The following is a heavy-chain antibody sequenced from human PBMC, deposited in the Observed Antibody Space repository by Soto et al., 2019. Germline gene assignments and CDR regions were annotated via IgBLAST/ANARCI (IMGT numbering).Heavy chain of an antibody. Sequence: PGGSLRLSCAASGFAVSSSYMMWVRQAPGKGLECISLTYTGGSTHYADSVKGRFTVSRDDSSNTLYLQMNSLRVEDTAVYHCARDKPITSDYAMDVWGQGRTVTVSS. CDR3: ARDKPITSDYAMDV. J-gene: IGHJ6*01. V-gene: IGHV3-53*01. CDR2: TYTGGST. CDR1: GFAVSSSY. D-gene: IGHD1-20*01.